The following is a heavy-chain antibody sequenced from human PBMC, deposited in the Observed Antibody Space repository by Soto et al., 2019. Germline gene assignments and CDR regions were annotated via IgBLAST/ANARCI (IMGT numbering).Heavy chain of an antibody. J-gene: IGHJ3*02. D-gene: IGHD2-21*02. Sequence: QVQLVQSGAEVKKPGASVKVSCKASGYTFTSYDVNWVRQATGQGLEWMGWMNPNSSNTGYAQKFQGRGTMTRNNSIRTAYRELRGLRSEDTAVYYCARTIGYCGGDCYGRHNDAFDIWGQGTMVTVSS. CDR1: GYTFTSYD. V-gene: IGHV1-8*01. CDR2: MNPNSSNT. CDR3: ARTIGYCGGDCYGRHNDAFDI.